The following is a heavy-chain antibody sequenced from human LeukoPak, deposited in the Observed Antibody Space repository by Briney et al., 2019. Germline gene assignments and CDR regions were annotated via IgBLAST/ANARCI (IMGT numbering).Heavy chain of an antibody. CDR1: GYTFTSYY. CDR3: ARGPLGYCSGGSCYPDYYYGMDV. CDR2: MNPNSGNT. V-gene: IGHV1-8*01. Sequence: ASLKVTCKASGYTFTSYYINWVRQATGQGLEWMGWMNPNSGNTGYAQKFQGRVTMTRNTSISTAYMELSSLRSEDTAVYYCARGPLGYCSGGSCYPDYYYGMDVWGQGTTVTVSS. D-gene: IGHD2-15*01. J-gene: IGHJ6*02.